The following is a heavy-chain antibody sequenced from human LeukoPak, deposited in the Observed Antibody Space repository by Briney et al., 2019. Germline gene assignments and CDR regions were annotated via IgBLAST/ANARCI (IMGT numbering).Heavy chain of an antibody. J-gene: IGHJ4*02. CDR3: ARGVYSYGHLIDY. CDR2: ISYDGSNK. Sequence: GGSLRLSCAASGFTFSSYTMNWVRQAPGKGLEWVAVISYDGSNKYYADSVKGRFTISRDNSKNTLHLQMNSLRAEDTAVYYCARGVYSYGHLIDYWGQGTLVSVSS. D-gene: IGHD5-18*01. CDR1: GFTFSSYT. V-gene: IGHV3-30*04.